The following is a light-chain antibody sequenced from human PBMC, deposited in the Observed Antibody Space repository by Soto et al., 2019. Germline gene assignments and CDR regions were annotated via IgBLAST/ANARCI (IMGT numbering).Light chain of an antibody. Sequence: EIVLTQSPGTLSLSPGERATLSCRASQSVRAYYLAWYQQKPGQAPRLLISGATTRATDIPDRFSGSGSGTDFTLTINRLEPEDCAVYYCQQYSDSPRTFGQGTKVEIK. CDR2: GAT. CDR3: QQYSDSPRT. V-gene: IGKV3-20*01. J-gene: IGKJ1*01. CDR1: QSVRAYY.